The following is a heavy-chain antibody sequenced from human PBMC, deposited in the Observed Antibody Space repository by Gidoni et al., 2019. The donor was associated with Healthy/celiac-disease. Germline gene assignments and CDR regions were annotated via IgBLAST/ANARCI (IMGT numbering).Heavy chain of an antibody. CDR3: ASGGSSSSWYAFDI. CDR2: IYTSGRT. D-gene: IGHD6-13*01. CDR1: GGSISSGSYY. Sequence: QVQLQESGPGLVKPSQTLSLTCTVSGGSISSGSYYWSWIRQPAGKGLEWIGRIYTSGRTNYNPSLKSRVTISVDTSKNQFSLKLSSVTAADTAVYYCASGGSSSSWYAFDIWGQGTMVTVSS. J-gene: IGHJ3*02. V-gene: IGHV4-61*02.